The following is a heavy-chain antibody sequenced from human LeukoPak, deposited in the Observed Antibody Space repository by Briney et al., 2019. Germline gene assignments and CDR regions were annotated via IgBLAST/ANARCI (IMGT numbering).Heavy chain of an antibody. CDR1: GGTFSSYA. Sequence: SVKVSCKASGGTFSSYAISWVRQAPGQGLEWMGGIIPIFGTANYAQKFQGRVTITADESTSTAYMELSSLRSEDTAVYYCARRSSRDSSRWYGSTGHYGMDVWGQGTTVTVSS. V-gene: IGHV1-69*13. J-gene: IGHJ6*02. D-gene: IGHD6-19*01. CDR3: ARRSSRDSSRWYGSTGHYGMDV. CDR2: IIPIFGTA.